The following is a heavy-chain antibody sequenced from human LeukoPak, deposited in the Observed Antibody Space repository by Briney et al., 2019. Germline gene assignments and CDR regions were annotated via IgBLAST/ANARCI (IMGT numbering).Heavy chain of an antibody. V-gene: IGHV3-66*01. CDR1: GFTFSNYA. CDR2: IYSGGST. CDR3: ARDNGYSSKSGIDY. D-gene: IGHD6-19*01. J-gene: IGHJ4*02. Sequence: PGGSLRLSCAASGFTFSNYAMHWVRQAPGKGLEWVSVIYSGGSTYYADPVKGRFTISRDNSKNTLYLQMNSLRAEDTAVYYCARDNGYSSKSGIDYWGQGTLVTVSS.